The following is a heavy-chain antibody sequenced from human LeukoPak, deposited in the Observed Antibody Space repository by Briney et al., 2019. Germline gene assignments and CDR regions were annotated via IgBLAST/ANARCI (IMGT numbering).Heavy chain of an antibody. D-gene: IGHD2-15*01. V-gene: IGHV3-7*01. Sequence: GGSLRLSCAASGFTFSSYWMSWVRQAPGKGLEWVANIKQDGSEKYYADSVKGRFTISRDNSKNTLYLQMNSLRAEDTAVYYCAKPQIGVVVVAALDYWGQGTLVTVSS. J-gene: IGHJ4*02. CDR2: IKQDGSEK. CDR1: GFTFSSYW. CDR3: AKPQIGVVVVAALDY.